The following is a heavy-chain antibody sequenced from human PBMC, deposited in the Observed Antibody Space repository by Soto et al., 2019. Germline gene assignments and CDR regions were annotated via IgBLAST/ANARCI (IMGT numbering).Heavy chain of an antibody. CDR1: VFTFISYG. J-gene: IGHJ3*02. Sequence: GWSLRLSCASSVFTFISYGMHWVRQAPGKGLEWVAVISYDGSNKYYADSVKGRFTISRDNSKNTLYLQMNSLRAEDTAVYYCASGDSPGAFDIWGQGTMVTVSS. V-gene: IGHV3-30*03. CDR3: ASGDSPGAFDI. D-gene: IGHD3-22*01. CDR2: ISYDGSNK.